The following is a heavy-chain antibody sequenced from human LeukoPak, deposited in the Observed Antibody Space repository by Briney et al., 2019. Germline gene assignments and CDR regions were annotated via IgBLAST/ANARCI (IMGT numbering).Heavy chain of an antibody. D-gene: IGHD1-26*01. V-gene: IGHV3-15*01. J-gene: IGHJ4*02. Sequence: GSLRLSCAASGFTFTNAWMSWVRQAPGKGLEWVGRIKAKAHGGTIEYAAPVKGRFTISRDDSKNTLYLQMNSLKTEDTAVYYCTTDGVGVEGATYDNWGQGTLVSASS. CDR1: GFTFTNAW. CDR2: IKAKAHGGTI. CDR3: TTDGVGVEGATYDN.